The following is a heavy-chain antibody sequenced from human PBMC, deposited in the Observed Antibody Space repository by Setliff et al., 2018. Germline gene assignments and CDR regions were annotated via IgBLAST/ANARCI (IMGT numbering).Heavy chain of an antibody. CDR3: ARVDNFWSGYHN. V-gene: IGHV4-34*01. Sequence: SETLSLTCAVYGGSFSGYYWSWIRQPPGKGLEWIGEINHSGSTNYNPSLKSRVTISVDTSKNQFSLKLSSVTAADTAVYYCARVDNFWSGYHNWGQGTLVTVSS. D-gene: IGHD3-3*01. CDR1: GGSFSGYY. CDR2: INHSGST. J-gene: IGHJ4*02.